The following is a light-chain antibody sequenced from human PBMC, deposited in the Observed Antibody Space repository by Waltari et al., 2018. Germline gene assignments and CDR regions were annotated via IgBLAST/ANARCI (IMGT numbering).Light chain of an antibody. V-gene: IGLV2-23*02. Sequence: QSALTQPASVSGSPGQSLTISSPGTSNDVGTYNLVSWYQHHPGKAPKLLIYEVTKRPSGLSNRFSGSKSGNTASLTISGLQAEDEGDYYCCSYAGSSTLVVFGGGTHLTVL. CDR2: EVT. CDR3: CSYAGSSTLVV. CDR1: SNDVGTYNL. J-gene: IGLJ7*01.